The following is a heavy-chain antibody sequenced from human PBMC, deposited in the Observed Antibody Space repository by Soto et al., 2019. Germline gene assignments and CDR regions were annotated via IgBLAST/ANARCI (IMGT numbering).Heavy chain of an antibody. V-gene: IGHV4-31*03. CDR3: ARMSATGTRWFDP. CDR1: GGSINSGAYY. CDR2: ISYRGTT. D-gene: IGHD1-1*01. J-gene: IGHJ5*02. Sequence: QVRLHESGPGLVKPSQTLSLTCTVSGGSINSGAYYWSWVRQHPGKGLEWIGAISYRGTTYYNPSLQSRITMSVDTSKTQLSLKLSSVTAADTAVYYCARMSATGTRWFDPWGPGTLVTVSS.